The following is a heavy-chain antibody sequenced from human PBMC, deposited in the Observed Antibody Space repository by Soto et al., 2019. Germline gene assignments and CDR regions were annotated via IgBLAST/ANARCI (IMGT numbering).Heavy chain of an antibody. CDR1: GFTFGTYW. V-gene: IGHV3-74*03. CDR2: ITSDGSSS. CDR3: VRHFDK. J-gene: IGHJ4*02. Sequence: EVQLVESGGAVVQPGGSLRLSCAASGFTFGTYWMHGVRRPPGKGLVWVARITSDGSSSTYADAVKGRFTISRDNAKNTLYLQMNSLRADDTAVYYCVRHFDKWGQGTLVTVSS.